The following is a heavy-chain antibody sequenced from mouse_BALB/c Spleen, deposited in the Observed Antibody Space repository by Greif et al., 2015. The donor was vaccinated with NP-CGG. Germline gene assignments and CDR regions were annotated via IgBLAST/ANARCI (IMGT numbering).Heavy chain of an antibody. J-gene: IGHJ2*01. CDR2: ISDGGSYT. CDR1: GFTFSDYY. V-gene: IGHV5-4*02. CDR3: ARDGNY. D-gene: IGHD1-1*02. Sequence: EVKVVESGGGLVKPGGSLKLSCAASGFTFSDYYMYWVRQTPEKRLEWVATISDGGSYTYYPDSVKGRFTISRDNAKNNLYLQMSSLKSEDTAMYYCARDGNYWGQGTPLTVSS.